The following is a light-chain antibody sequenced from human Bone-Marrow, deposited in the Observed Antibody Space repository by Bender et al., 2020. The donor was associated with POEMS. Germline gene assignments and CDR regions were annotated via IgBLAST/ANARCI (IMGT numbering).Light chain of an antibody. J-gene: IGLJ2*01. V-gene: IGLV3-25*03. CDR1: ALSKQY. CDR3: QSADSSGTTVL. Sequence: SSELTQSPSVSVSPGQTAWITCSGEALSKQYSYWYQKKPGQAPALVIFKDTERPSGIPERFSGSSSGTTVTLTIRGVQAEDEADYYCQSADSSGTTVLFGGGTKLSVL. CDR2: KDT.